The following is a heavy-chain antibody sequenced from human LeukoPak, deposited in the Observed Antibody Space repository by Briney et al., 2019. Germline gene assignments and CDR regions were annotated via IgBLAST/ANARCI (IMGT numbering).Heavy chain of an antibody. CDR3: ARARAIVVVPAARSGWFDP. D-gene: IGHD2-2*01. J-gene: IGHJ5*02. CDR1: GYTFTGYY. CDR2: INPNSGGT. V-gene: IGHV1-2*02. Sequence: ASVKVSCKASGYTFTGYYMHWVRQTPGQGLEWMGWINPNSGGTNYAQKFQGRVTMTRDTSISTAYMELSRLRSDDTAVYYCARARAIVVVPAARSGWFDPWGPGTLVTVSS.